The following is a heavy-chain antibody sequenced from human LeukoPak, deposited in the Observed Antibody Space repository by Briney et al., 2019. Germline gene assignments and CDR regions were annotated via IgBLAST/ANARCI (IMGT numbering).Heavy chain of an antibody. Sequence: GGSLRLSCAASGFTFSSYWMSWVRQAPGKGLEWGANIKQDGSEKYYVDSVKGRFTISRDNSKNTLYLQMNSLRAEDTAVYYCARGHRIYSTYYFDYWGQGTLVTVSS. CDR3: ARGHRIYSTYYFDY. CDR1: GFTFSSYW. D-gene: IGHD6-13*01. J-gene: IGHJ4*02. V-gene: IGHV3-7*01. CDR2: IKQDGSEK.